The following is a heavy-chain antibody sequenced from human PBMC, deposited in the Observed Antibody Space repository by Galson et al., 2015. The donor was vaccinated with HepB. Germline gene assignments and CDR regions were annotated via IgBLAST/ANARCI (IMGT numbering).Heavy chain of an antibody. J-gene: IGHJ4*02. CDR1: GGSISSYY. Sequence: LSLTCTVSGGSISSYYWSWIRQPPGKGLEWIGYIYYSGSTNYNPSLKSRVTISVDTSKNQFSLKLSSVTAADTAVYYCARLGPRYCSGGSCYFDYWGQGTLVTVSS. D-gene: IGHD2-15*01. CDR2: IYYSGST. CDR3: ARLGPRYCSGGSCYFDY. V-gene: IGHV4-59*12.